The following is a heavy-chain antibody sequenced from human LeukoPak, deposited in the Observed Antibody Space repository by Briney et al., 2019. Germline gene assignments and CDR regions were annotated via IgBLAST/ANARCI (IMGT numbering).Heavy chain of an antibody. D-gene: IGHD6-6*01. J-gene: IGHJ6*02. CDR1: GFTFSSYA. CDR2: ISGTGGST. CDR3: AKDGRASRPYFYYGMDV. Sequence: GGSLRLSCAASGFTFSSYAMTWVRQAPGKGLEWVSAISGTGGSTYYADSVKGRFTISRDNSKSTLYLQMNSLRAEDTAVYYCAKDGRASRPYFYYGMDVWGQGTTITVSS. V-gene: IGHV3-23*01.